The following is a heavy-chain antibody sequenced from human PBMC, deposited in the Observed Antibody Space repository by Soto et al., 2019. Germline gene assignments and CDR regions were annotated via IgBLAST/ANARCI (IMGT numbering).Heavy chain of an antibody. CDR2: INPSGCST. V-gene: IGHV1-46*01. J-gene: IGHJ6*02. CDR1: GYTFTSYY. CDR3: ARSAPPGGMDF. Sequence: QVQLVQSGAEVKKPGASVKVSCKASGYTFTSYYMHWVRQAPGQGLEWMGIINPSGCSTSYAQKFQGRVNMTRDTSTSTVYMELSSLRSEDTAVYYCARSAPPGGMDFWGQGTTVTVSS.